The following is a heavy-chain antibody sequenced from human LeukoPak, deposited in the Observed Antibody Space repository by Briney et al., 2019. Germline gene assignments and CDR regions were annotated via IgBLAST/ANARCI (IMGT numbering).Heavy chain of an antibody. Sequence: GGSLRLSCAASGFTFSSYGIHWVRQAPGKGLEWVAVIWYDGSNKYYADSVKGRFTISRDNSKNTLYLQMNSLRAEDTAVYYCAKESGYERDFDYWGQGTLVTVSS. CDR3: AKESGYERDFDY. CDR1: GFTFSSYG. D-gene: IGHD3-3*01. J-gene: IGHJ4*02. V-gene: IGHV3-33*06. CDR2: IWYDGSNK.